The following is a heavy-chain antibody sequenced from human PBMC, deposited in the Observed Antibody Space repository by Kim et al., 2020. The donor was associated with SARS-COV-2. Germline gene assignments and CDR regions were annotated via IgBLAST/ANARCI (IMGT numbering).Heavy chain of an antibody. CDR2: IYYSGST. Sequence: SETLSLTCTVSGGSISSGGYYWSWIRQHPGKGLEWIGYIYYSGSTYYNPSLKSRVTISVDTSKNQFSLKLSSVTAADTAVYYCARDKLDYYDSSDWGQGTLVTVSS. CDR1: GGSISSGGYY. CDR3: ARDKLDYYDSSD. D-gene: IGHD3-22*01. V-gene: IGHV4-31*03. J-gene: IGHJ4*02.